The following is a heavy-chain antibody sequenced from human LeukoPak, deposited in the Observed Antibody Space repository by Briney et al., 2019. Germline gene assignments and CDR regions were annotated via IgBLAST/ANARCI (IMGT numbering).Heavy chain of an antibody. D-gene: IGHD6-13*01. CDR3: ATGASAGYFQH. J-gene: IGHJ1*01. CDR2: ISSSSSYT. Sequence: GGSLRLSCAASGFTFSDYYMSWIRQAQGKGLESVSYISSSSSYTNYADSVKGRFTISRDNAKNSLYLQMNSLRAEDTAVYYCATGASAGYFQHWGQGTLVTVSS. V-gene: IGHV3-11*06. CDR1: GFTFSDYY.